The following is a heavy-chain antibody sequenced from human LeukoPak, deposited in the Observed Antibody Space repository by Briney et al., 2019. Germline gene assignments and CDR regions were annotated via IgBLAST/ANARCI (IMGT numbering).Heavy chain of an antibody. CDR3: ARMEMATAIFDY. CDR2: ISAYNGNT. V-gene: IGHV1-18*01. D-gene: IGHD5-24*01. CDR1: GGTFSSYA. Sequence: ASVKVSCKASGGTFSSYAITWVRQAPGQGLEWMGWISAYNGNTNYAQNLQGRVTMTTDTSTSTAYMELRSLRSDDTAMYYCARMEMATAIFDYWGQGTLVTVSS. J-gene: IGHJ4*02.